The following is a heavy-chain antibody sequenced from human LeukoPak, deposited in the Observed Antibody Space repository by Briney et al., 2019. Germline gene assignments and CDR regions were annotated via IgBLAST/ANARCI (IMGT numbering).Heavy chain of an antibody. J-gene: IGHJ4*02. V-gene: IGHV4-4*02. D-gene: IGHD3-22*01. CDR1: GGSISISNSNW. CDR3: ARRMDSSGYYYSRYFDY. CDR2: ISHSGST. Sequence: RPSGTLSLTCAVSGGSISISNSNWWSWVRQPPGKGLEWIGGISHSGSTNYNPSLKSRVTISVDTSKNQFSLKLSSVSAADTAVYYCARRMDSSGYYYSRYFDYWGQGTLVTVSS.